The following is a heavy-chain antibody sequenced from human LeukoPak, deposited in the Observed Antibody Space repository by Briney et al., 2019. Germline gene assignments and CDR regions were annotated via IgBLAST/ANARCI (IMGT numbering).Heavy chain of an antibody. CDR2: IWYGGSNK. J-gene: IGHJ2*01. CDR1: GFTFSSYG. Sequence: QPGRSLRLSCAASGFTFSSYGMHWVRQAPGKGLEWVAVIWYGGSNKYYADSVKGRFTISRDNSKNTLYLQMNSLRAEDTAVYYCAKDITFGGVIDSSPYFDLWGRGTLVTVSS. CDR3: AKDITFGGVIDSSPYFDL. V-gene: IGHV3-30*18. D-gene: IGHD3-16*01.